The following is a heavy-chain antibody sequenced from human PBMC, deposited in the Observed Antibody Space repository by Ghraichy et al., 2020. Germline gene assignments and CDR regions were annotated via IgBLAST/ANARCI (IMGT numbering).Heavy chain of an antibody. Sequence: GGSLRLSCAASGFIFSNYAMTWVRQAPGKGLEWVSSITGTGANTYYEDSVKGRFTISRDNSKNTLYLQMNSLRAEDTAIYYCAIDDYCSGATCATYYYYGLDLWGQGTTVTVSS. CDR3: AIDDYCSGATCATYYYYGLDL. V-gene: IGHV3-23*01. CDR1: GFIFSNYA. D-gene: IGHD2-15*01. CDR2: ITGTGANT. J-gene: IGHJ6*02.